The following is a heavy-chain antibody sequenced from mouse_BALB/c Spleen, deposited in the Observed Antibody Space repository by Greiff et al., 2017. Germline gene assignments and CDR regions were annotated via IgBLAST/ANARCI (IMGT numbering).Heavy chain of an antibody. V-gene: IGHV1-54*01. J-gene: IGHJ1*01. D-gene: IGHD2-1*01. CDR1: GYAFTNYL. CDR3: ARSGNYWYFDV. CDR2: INPGSGGT. Sequence: VQLQQSGAELVRPGTSVKVSCKASGYAFTNYLIEWVKQRPGQGLEWIGVINPGSGGTNYNEKFKGKATLTADKSSSTAYMQLSSLTSDDSAVYFCARSGNYWYFDVWGAGTTVTVSS.